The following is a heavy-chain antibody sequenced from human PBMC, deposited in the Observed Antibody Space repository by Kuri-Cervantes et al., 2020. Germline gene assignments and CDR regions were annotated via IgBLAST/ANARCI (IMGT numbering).Heavy chain of an antibody. CDR1: GYSFTSYW. J-gene: IGHJ4*02. V-gene: IGHV5-51*01. CDR3: ARNDIWSGNPIDY. Sequence: KVTCKGSGYSFTSYWIGWVRQMPGKGLEWMGIIYPGDSDTRYSPSFQGQVTISADKSISAAYLQWSSLKASDTAMYYCARNDIWSGNPIDYWGQGTLVTVSS. CDR2: IYPGDSDT. D-gene: IGHD3-3*01.